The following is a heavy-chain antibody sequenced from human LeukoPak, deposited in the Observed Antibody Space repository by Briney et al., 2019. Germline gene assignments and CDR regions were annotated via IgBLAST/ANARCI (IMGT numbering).Heavy chain of an antibody. CDR2: INHSGGST. V-gene: IGHV1-46*01. D-gene: IGHD6-19*01. J-gene: IGHJ4*02. CDR3: ARVVSSGWYYFDY. Sequence: ASVKVSCTASGYTFTSYYMHWVRQAPGQGLEWMGIINHSGGSTSYAQTFQGRVTMTRDTSTSTVYMELSSLRSEDTAVYYCARVVSSGWYYFDYWGQGTLVTVSS. CDR1: GYTFTSYY.